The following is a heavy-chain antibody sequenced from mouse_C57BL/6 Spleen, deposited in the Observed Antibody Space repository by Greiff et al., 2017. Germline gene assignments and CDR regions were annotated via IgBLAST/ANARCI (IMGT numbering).Heavy chain of an antibody. J-gene: IGHJ2*01. D-gene: IGHD3-3*01. CDR2: INPNNGGT. CDR1: GYTFTDYN. Sequence: EVQLQQSGPELVKPGASVKISCKASGYTFTDYNMDWVKQSHGKSLEWIGDINPNNGGTIYNQKFKGKATLTVDKSSSTAYMELRSLTSEDTAVYYCARRWAVFFCYWGQGATLTVSS. V-gene: IGHV1-18*01. CDR3: ARRWAVFFCY.